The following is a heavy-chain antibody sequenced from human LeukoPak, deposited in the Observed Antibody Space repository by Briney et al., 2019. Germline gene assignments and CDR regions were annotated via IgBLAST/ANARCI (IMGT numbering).Heavy chain of an antibody. J-gene: IGHJ4*02. CDR3: ARVGSGWYDFDY. D-gene: IGHD6-19*01. V-gene: IGHV3-53*04. CDR2: IYSGSSST. CDR1: GFTVSSNY. Sequence: GGSLGLSCAASGFTVSSNYMSWVRQAPGKGLEWVSVIYSGSSSTYYTDSVKGQFTISRHNSKNTLYLQMNSLRAEDTAVYYCARVGSGWYDFDYWGQGTLVTVSS.